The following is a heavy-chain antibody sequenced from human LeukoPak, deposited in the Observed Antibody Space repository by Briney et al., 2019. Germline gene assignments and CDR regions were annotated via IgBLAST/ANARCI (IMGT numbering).Heavy chain of an antibody. CDR2: IYYSGST. CDR3: AALGYDSSGYYYGPFDI. V-gene: IGHV4-61*01. D-gene: IGHD3-22*01. CDR1: GGSVSSDSYY. Sequence: SETLSLTCTVSGGSVSSDSYYWSWIRQPPGKGLEWIGYIYYSGSTDYNPSLKSRVPISVDTSKNQFSLKLRSMTAAGTAVYYCAALGYDSSGYYYGPFDIWGQGTMVTVSS. J-gene: IGHJ3*02.